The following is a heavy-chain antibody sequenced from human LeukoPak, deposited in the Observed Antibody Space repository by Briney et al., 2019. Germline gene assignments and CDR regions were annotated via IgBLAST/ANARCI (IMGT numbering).Heavy chain of an antibody. CDR1: GFTVSSNY. CDR2: IYSGGST. V-gene: IGHV3-66*01. CDR3: AIGDRRDGYSFDY. Sequence: GGSLRLSCAASGFTVSSNYMSWVRQAPGKGLEWDSVIYSGGSTYYADSVKGRFTISRDNSKNTLYLQMNSLRAEDTAVYYCAIGDRRDGYSFDYWGQGTLVTVSS. D-gene: IGHD5-24*01. J-gene: IGHJ4*02.